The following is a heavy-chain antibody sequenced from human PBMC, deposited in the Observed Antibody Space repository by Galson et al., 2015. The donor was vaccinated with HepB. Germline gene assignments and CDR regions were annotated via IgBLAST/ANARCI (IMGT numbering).Heavy chain of an antibody. Sequence: SVKVSCKASGYTFTSYGISWVRQAPGQGLEWMGWISAYNGNTNYAQKLQGRVTKTTDTSTSTAYMELRSLRSDDTAVYYCARVEGPEDIVVVVAAWATRYNWFDPWGQGSLVTVSS. CDR1: GYTFTSYG. CDR2: ISAYNGNT. D-gene: IGHD2-15*01. V-gene: IGHV1-18*04. CDR3: ARVEGPEDIVVVVAAWATRYNWFDP. J-gene: IGHJ5*02.